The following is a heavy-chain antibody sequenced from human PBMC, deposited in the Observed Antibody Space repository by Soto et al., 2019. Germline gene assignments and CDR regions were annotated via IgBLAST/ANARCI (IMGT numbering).Heavy chain of an antibody. CDR3: ARELGFIAAASNYYGMDV. J-gene: IGHJ6*02. D-gene: IGHD6-6*01. Sequence: SETLSLTCAVSGGSISSGGYSWSWIRQPPGKGLEWIGYIYHSGSTYYNPSLKSRVTISVDRSKNQFSLKLSSVTAADTALYYCARELGFIAAASNYYGMDVWGQGTTVT. V-gene: IGHV4-30-2*01. CDR2: IYHSGST. CDR1: GGSISSGGYS.